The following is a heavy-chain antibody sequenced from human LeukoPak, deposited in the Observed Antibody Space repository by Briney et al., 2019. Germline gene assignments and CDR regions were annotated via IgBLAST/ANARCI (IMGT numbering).Heavy chain of an antibody. V-gene: IGHV4-59*01. D-gene: IGHD1-7*01. CDR1: GGSISSYY. Sequence: PSETLSLTCTVSGGSISSYYWSWIRQPPGKGLEWIGYMYHSGTTNYNPSLKSRVSIGVDTSKNQLSLKMSSVTAADTAVYYRAVLGNYALNYWGQGTLVTVST. CDR2: MYHSGTT. J-gene: IGHJ4*02. CDR3: AVLGNYALNY.